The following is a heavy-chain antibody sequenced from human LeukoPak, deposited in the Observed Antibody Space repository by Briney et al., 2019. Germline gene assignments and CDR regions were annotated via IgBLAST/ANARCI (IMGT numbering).Heavy chain of an antibody. CDR3: ARGGVMELLGFDP. D-gene: IGHD1-26*01. V-gene: IGHV4-30-4*08. J-gene: IGHJ5*02. CDR1: GGSISSSSYY. Sequence: SETLSLTCTVSGGSISSSSYYWGWIRQPPGKGLEWIGYIYYSGSTYYNPSLKSRVTISVDTSKNQFSLKLSSVTAADTAVYYCARGGVMELLGFDPWGQGTLVTVSS. CDR2: IYYSGST.